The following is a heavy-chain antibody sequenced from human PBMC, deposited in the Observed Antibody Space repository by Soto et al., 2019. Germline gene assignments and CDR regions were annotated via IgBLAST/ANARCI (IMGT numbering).Heavy chain of an antibody. Sequence: QVQLQESGPGLVKPSETLSLTCTVSGGSISGYFWSWIRQPPGKGLEWIGYISYSGSTNYNSSLKSRVTMSIETSKNQFSLRLTSVTAADTAVYYCVRDGAATGSVYLDYWGQGTLVTVSS. J-gene: IGHJ4*02. CDR1: GGSISGYF. CDR2: ISYSGST. V-gene: IGHV4-59*01. D-gene: IGHD6-13*01. CDR3: VRDGAATGSVYLDY.